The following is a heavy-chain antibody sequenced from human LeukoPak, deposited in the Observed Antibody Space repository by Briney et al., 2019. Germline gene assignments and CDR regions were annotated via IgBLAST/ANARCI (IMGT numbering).Heavy chain of an antibody. CDR1: GFTFGDYA. V-gene: IGHV3-49*04. CDR2: IRSKAYGGTT. CDR3: TRGSGRRVDY. J-gene: IGHJ4*02. Sequence: PGGSLRLSCTASGFTFGDYAMSWVRQAPGKGLEGVGFIRSKAYGGTTEYAASVKGRFTISRDDSKSIAYLQMNSLKTEDTAVYYCTRGSGRRVDYWGQGTLVTVSS. D-gene: IGHD3-3*01.